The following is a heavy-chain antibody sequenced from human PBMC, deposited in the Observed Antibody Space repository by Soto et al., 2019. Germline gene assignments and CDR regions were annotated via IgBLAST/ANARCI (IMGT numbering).Heavy chain of an antibody. V-gene: IGHV3-21*01. CDR2: ISSSSSYI. J-gene: IGHJ6*03. Sequence: GGSLRLSCAASGFTFSSYSMNWVRQAPGKGLEWVSSISSSSSYIYYADSVKGRFTISRDNAKNSLYLQMNSLRAEDTAVYYCARDVRVYYYYMDVWGKGTTVTVSS. CDR3: ARDVRVYYYYMDV. CDR1: GFTFSSYS.